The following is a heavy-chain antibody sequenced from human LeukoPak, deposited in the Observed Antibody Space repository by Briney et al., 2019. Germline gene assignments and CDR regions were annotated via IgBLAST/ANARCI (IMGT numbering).Heavy chain of an antibody. D-gene: IGHD4-17*01. Sequence: QTGGSLRLSCAASGFTFSNFWMSWVRQAPGKGLEWVADVKEDGTEKYYVDSVKGRFTISRDNGENSLYLQMNSLRSEDTALYYCAKDIAYGDFAFDCWGQGTLVTVSS. CDR1: GFTFSNFW. CDR3: AKDIAYGDFAFDC. V-gene: IGHV3-7*03. J-gene: IGHJ4*02. CDR2: VKEDGTEK.